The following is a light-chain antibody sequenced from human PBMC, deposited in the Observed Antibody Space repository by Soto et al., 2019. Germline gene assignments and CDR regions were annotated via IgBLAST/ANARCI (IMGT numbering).Light chain of an antibody. CDR2: GAS. CDR3: QQRSNSPIT. J-gene: IGKJ5*01. CDR1: QSVSSN. Sequence: EIMMTQSPATLSVSPAGRATLSCRPSQSVSSNLAWYQQKPGQAPRLLIYGASNRATGIPARFSGSGSGTDFTLTISSLEPEDFAVYYCQQRSNSPITFGQGTRLEI. V-gene: IGKV3-11*01.